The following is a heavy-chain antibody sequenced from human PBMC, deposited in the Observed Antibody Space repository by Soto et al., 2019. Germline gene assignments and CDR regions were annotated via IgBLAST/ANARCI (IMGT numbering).Heavy chain of an antibody. CDR3: ATVPYYGSGSYWYYYGMDV. CDR2: LDPEDGET. Sequence: ASVKVSCKVSGYTLTELSMHWVRQAPGKGLEWMGGLDPEDGETIYAQKFQGRVTMTEDTSTDTAYMELSSLRSEDTAVYYCATVPYYGSGSYWYYYGMDVWGQGTTVTVSS. D-gene: IGHD3-10*01. J-gene: IGHJ6*02. V-gene: IGHV1-24*01. CDR1: GYTLTELS.